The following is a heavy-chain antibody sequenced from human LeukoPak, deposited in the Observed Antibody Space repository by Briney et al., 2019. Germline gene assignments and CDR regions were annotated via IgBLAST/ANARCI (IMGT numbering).Heavy chain of an antibody. CDR2: ISSSSSTI. J-gene: IGHJ6*03. CDR3: ARDLEWAAAAFYYYYYMDV. D-gene: IGHD6-13*01. CDR1: GLTFSSYS. Sequence: GGSLRLSCAASGLTFSSYSMNWVRQAPGKGLEWVSYISSSSSTIYYADSVKGRFTISRDNAKNSLYLQMNSLRAEDTAVYYCARDLEWAAAAFYYYYYMDVWGKGTTVTVSS. V-gene: IGHV3-48*01.